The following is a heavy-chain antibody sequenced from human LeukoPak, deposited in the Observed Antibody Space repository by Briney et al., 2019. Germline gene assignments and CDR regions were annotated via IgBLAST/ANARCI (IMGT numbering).Heavy chain of an antibody. V-gene: IGHV3-33*01. CDR1: GFTFSSYG. J-gene: IGHJ6*02. CDR2: IWYDGSNK. Sequence: GGSLRLSCAASGFTFSSYGMHWVRQAPGKGLEWVAVIWYDGSNKYYADSVKGRFTISRDNSKNTLYLQMNSLRAEDTALYHCARNNGMDVWGQGTTAIVSS. CDR3: ARNNGMDV.